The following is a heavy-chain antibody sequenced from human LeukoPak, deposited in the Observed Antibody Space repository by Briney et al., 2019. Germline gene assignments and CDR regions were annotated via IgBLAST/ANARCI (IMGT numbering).Heavy chain of an antibody. CDR1: GGSISSYY. CDR3: ARGNQAYATFDY. J-gene: IGHJ4*02. CDR2: IYYSGST. Sequence: SSETLSLTCTVSGGSISSYYWSWIRQPPGKGLEWIGYIYYSGSTNYNPSLKSRVTISVDTSKNQFSLKLSSVTAADTAVYYCARGNQAYATFDYWGQGTLVTVSS. V-gene: IGHV4-59*08. D-gene: IGHD1-14*01.